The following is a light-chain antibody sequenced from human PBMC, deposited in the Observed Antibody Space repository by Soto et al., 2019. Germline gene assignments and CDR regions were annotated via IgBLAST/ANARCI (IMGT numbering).Light chain of an antibody. J-gene: IGKJ4*01. CDR3: QQYNPSPLT. V-gene: IGKV1-5*03. Sequence: DIQMTQSPSTLSASVGDSVTITCRASQSISPWLAWYQQTPGKAPTLLIYKASSLEGGVPSRFSGSGSGTDFNITISSLQPDDFATYYCQQYNPSPLTFGGGTTVEIK. CDR1: QSISPW. CDR2: KAS.